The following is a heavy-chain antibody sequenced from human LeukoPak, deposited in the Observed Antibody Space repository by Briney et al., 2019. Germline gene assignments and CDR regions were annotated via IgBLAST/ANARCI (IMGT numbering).Heavy chain of an antibody. J-gene: IGHJ5*02. V-gene: IGHV1-69*01. CDR2: IIPISGTA. D-gene: IGHD3-10*01. Sequence: SVKVSCKASGGTFSSYAISWVRQAPGQGLEWMGGIIPISGTANYAQKFQGRVTITADESTSTAYMELSSLRSEDTAVYYCARESATMVRGVIGWFDPWGQGTLVTVSS. CDR1: GGTFSSYA. CDR3: ARESATMVRGVIGWFDP.